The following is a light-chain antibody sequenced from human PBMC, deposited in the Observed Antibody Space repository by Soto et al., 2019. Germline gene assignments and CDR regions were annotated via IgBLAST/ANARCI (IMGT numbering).Light chain of an antibody. CDR2: NTN. V-gene: IGLV8-61*01. Sequence: QTVVTQEPSISVSPGGTVTITCGLSSGSVSSSYYPSWYQQTPGQAPRTLIYNTNTRSYGVPDRFSGSILGNKAALTSTGAQADDESDYHCALYVGNGLSLFGGGTKLTVL. CDR1: SGSVSSSYY. CDR3: ALYVGNGLSL. J-gene: IGLJ2*01.